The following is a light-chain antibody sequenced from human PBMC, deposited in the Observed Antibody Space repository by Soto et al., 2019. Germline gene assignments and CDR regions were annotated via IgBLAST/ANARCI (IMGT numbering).Light chain of an antibody. Sequence: QSALTQPRSVSGSPGQSVTISCTGTSSDVGGYNYVSWYQQHPGKAPEVMIYHVSERPSGVPDRFSGSKSGNTASLTISGLQAEDEADYYCATWDDSLSGWVFGGGTKLTVL. J-gene: IGLJ3*02. CDR3: ATWDDSLSGWV. CDR1: SSDVGGYNY. V-gene: IGLV2-11*01. CDR2: HVS.